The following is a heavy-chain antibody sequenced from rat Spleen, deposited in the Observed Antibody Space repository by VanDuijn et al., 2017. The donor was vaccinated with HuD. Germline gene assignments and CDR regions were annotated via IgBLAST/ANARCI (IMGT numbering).Heavy chain of an antibody. CDR3: SRPGYGYPFAY. CDR1: GFTFSNYG. Sequence: EVQLVESGGGLVQPGRSLKLSCAASGFTFSNYGMAWVRQAPTKGLEWVATIRYDGSSTFYRDSVKGRFTISRDNAKSTLYLQMDSLRSEDTATYCCSRPGYGYPFAYWGQGTLVTVSS. D-gene: IGHD1-6*01. J-gene: IGHJ3*01. V-gene: IGHV5-29*01. CDR2: IRYDGSST.